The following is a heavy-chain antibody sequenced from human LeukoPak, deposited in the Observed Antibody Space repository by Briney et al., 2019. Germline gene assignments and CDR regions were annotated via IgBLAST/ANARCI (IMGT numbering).Heavy chain of an antibody. Sequence: GGSLRLSCAASGFTFSSYAMSWVRQAPGKGLEGVSAISGSGGSTYYADSVKGRFTISRDNSKNTLYLQMNSLRAEDTAVYYCAKAGQYYYDSSGYRRRSYYFDYWGQGTLVTVSS. J-gene: IGHJ4*02. V-gene: IGHV3-23*01. CDR3: AKAGQYYYDSSGYRRRSYYFDY. CDR1: GFTFSSYA. CDR2: ISGSGGST. D-gene: IGHD3-22*01.